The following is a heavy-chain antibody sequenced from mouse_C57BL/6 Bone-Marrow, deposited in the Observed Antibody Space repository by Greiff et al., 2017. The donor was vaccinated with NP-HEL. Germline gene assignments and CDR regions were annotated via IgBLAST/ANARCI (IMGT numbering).Heavy chain of an antibody. D-gene: IGHD2-4*01. CDR2: IYPRSGNT. CDR1: GYTFTSYG. Sequence: VQLQQSGAELARPGASVKLSCKASGYTFTSYGISWVKQRTGQGLEWIGEIYPRSGNTYYNEKFKGKATLTVDKSSSTAYMELRSLTSEDSAVYYCARSENDYDGPFDVWGTGTTVTVSS. J-gene: IGHJ1*03. CDR3: ARSENDYDGPFDV. V-gene: IGHV1-81*01.